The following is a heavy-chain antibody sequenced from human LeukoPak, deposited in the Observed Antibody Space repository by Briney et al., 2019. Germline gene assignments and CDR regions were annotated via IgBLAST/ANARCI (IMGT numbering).Heavy chain of an antibody. V-gene: IGHV4-61*02. CDR3: ARDPNYYYDSSGYFI. CDR1: GGSISSGSHY. J-gene: IGHJ4*02. Sequence: SSQTLSLTCTVSGGSISSGSHYWSWIRQPAGKGLEWIGRIYTSGSTNYNPSLKSRVTISVDTSKNQFSLKLSSVTAADTAVYYCARDPNYYYDSSGYFIWGQGTLVTVSS. D-gene: IGHD3-22*01. CDR2: IYTSGST.